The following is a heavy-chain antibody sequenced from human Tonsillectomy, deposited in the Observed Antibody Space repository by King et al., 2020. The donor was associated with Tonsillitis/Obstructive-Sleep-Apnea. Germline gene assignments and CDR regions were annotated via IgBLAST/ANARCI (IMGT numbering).Heavy chain of an antibody. CDR3: TRAIVVVPAASLRWFDP. CDR1: GFTFGDYA. Sequence: VQLVESGGGLVKPGRSLRLSCTASGFTFGDYAMSWFRQAPGKGLEWVGFIRSKAYGGTTEYAASVKGRFTISREDSKSIAYLQMNSLKTEDTAVYYCTRAIVVVPAASLRWFDPWGQGTLVTVSS. CDR2: IRSKAYGGTT. J-gene: IGHJ5*02. D-gene: IGHD2-2*01. V-gene: IGHV3-49*05.